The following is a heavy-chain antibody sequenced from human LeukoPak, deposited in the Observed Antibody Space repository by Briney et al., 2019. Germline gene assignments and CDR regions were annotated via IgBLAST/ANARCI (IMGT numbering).Heavy chain of an antibody. J-gene: IGHJ3*02. CDR1: GFTFSSYA. CDR3: AKEGIVGATRPGDDSFDM. Sequence: GGSLRLSCAAPGFTFSSYAMSWVRQAPGKGLEWVSAISASGGSTYYADSVKGRFTISRDNSKNTLYLQMNSLRAEDTAVYYCAKEGIVGATRPGDDSFDMWGQGTMVTVSS. D-gene: IGHD1-26*01. V-gene: IGHV3-23*01. CDR2: ISASGGST.